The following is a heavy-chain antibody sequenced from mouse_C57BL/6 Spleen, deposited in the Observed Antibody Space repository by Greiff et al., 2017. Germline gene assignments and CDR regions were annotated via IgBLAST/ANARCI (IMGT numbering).Heavy chain of an antibody. V-gene: IGHV1-82*01. D-gene: IGHD3-2*02. CDR1: GYAFSSSW. CDR2: IYPGDGDT. J-gene: IGHJ4*01. Sequence: QVQLKQSGPELVKPGASVKISCKASGYAFSSSWMNWVKQRPGKGLEWIGRIYPGDGDTNYNGKFKGKATLTADKSSSTAYMQLSSLTSEDSAVYFCARGAQATLYYAMDYWGQGTSVTVSS. CDR3: ARGAQATLYYAMDY.